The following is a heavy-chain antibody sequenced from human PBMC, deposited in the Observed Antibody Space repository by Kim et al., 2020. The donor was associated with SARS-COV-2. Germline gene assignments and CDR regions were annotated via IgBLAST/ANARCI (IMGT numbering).Heavy chain of an antibody. V-gene: IGHV4-39*01. Sequence: SETLSLTCTVSGASISGSNCFWGWVRQPPGKGLEWIGSISNTGTTYYNASLESRASISVDTSKNKFSLRLTSVTAADTAVYYCARYEGRWLGPPDYWGQGTLVTVSS. CDR3: ARYEGRWLGPPDY. CDR1: GASISGSNCF. J-gene: IGHJ4*02. CDR2: ISNTGTT. D-gene: IGHD6-19*01.